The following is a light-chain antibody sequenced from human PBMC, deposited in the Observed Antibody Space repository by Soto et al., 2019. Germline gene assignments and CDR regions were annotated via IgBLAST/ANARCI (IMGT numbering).Light chain of an antibody. CDR2: EVN. Sequence: QSAPTQPPSASGSPGQSVTISCTGTSSDVGGYNYVSWYQQHPGKVPKLMVYEVNKRPSGVPDRFSGSKSGNTASLTVSGLQAEDEADYYCTSYAGGNNVFGTGTKVTVL. J-gene: IGLJ1*01. V-gene: IGLV2-8*01. CDR3: TSYAGGNNV. CDR1: SSDVGGYNY.